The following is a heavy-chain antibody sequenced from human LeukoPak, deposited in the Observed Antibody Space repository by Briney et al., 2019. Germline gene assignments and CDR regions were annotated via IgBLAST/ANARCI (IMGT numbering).Heavy chain of an antibody. CDR2: IYYSGST. CDR3: ARGGRYSYGPLYLDP. CDR1: GGFISSYY. D-gene: IGHD5-18*01. Sequence: SETLSLTCTVSGGFISSYYWSWIRQPPGKGLEWNVYIYYSGSTNYNPSLKSRVTISVDTSKNQFSLKLSSVTAADTAVYYCARGGRYSYGPLYLDPWGQGTLVTVSS. J-gene: IGHJ5*02. V-gene: IGHV4-59*08.